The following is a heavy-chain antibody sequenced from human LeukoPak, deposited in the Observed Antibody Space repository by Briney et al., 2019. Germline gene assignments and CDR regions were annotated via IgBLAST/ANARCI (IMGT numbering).Heavy chain of an antibody. D-gene: IGHD3-9*01. Sequence: GESLKISCKGSGYSFTSYWIGWVRQMPGKGLEWMGIIYPGDSDTRYSPSFQGQVTISADKSISTAYLQWSSLKASDTAMYYCARHAVPLLYYDILTGQGDYFDYWGQGTLVTVSS. CDR1: GYSFTSYW. CDR3: ARHAVPLLYYDILTGQGDYFDY. J-gene: IGHJ4*02. V-gene: IGHV5-51*01. CDR2: IYPGDSDT.